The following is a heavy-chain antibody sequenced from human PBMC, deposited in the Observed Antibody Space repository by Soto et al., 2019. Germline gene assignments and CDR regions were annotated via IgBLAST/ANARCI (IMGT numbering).Heavy chain of an antibody. J-gene: IGHJ5*02. CDR3: ARDLTISSTDGPLDP. Sequence: SETLSLTCTVSGGSMSRYYWTWIRQPPGKGLEWIGNIHYTGSTNYNPSLKSRVTILLGTSTSQFSLKVSSVTAADTAVYYCARDLTISSTDGPLDPWGHGTLVTV. D-gene: IGHD1-1*01. CDR2: IHYTGST. CDR1: GGSMSRYY. V-gene: IGHV4-59*01.